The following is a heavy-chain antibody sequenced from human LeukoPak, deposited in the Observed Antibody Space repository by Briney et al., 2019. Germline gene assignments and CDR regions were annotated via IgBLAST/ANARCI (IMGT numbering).Heavy chain of an antibody. Sequence: GASVTVSCTASGGTFSSYAISWVRQAPGQGLEWMGGIIPIFGTANYAQKFQGRVTITADESTSTAYMELGSLRSEDTAVYYCATRVEYCSSTSCYGRRGYYFDYWGQGTLVTVSS. D-gene: IGHD2-2*01. CDR3: ATRVEYCSSTSCYGRRGYYFDY. V-gene: IGHV1-69*13. CDR2: IIPIFGTA. CDR1: GGTFSSYA. J-gene: IGHJ4*02.